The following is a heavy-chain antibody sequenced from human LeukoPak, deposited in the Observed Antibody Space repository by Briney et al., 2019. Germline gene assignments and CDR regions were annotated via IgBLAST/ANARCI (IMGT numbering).Heavy chain of an antibody. D-gene: IGHD3-22*01. J-gene: IGHJ6*02. CDR2: ISYDGSNK. CDR3: AKDQGLASGMDV. V-gene: IGHV3-30*18. CDR1: GFTFSSYG. Sequence: GGSLRLSCAASGFTFSSYGMHWARQAPGKGLEWVAVISYDGSNKYYADSVKGRFTISRDNSKNTLYLQMNSLRAEDTAVYYCAKDQGLASGMDVWGQGTTVTVSS.